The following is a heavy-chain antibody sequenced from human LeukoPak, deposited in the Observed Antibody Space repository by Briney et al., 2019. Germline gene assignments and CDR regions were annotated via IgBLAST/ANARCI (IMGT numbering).Heavy chain of an antibody. V-gene: IGHV3-21*01. CDR3: ASAGGQLVHAFDI. CDR2: ISSSSSYI. J-gene: IGHJ3*02. CDR1: GFTFSSYS. D-gene: IGHD6-6*01. Sequence: RTGGSLRLSCAASGFTFSSYSMNWVRQAPGKGLEWVSSISSSSSYIYYADSVKGRFTISRDNAKNSLYLQMNSLRAEDTAVYYCASAGGQLVHAFDIWGQGTMVTVSS.